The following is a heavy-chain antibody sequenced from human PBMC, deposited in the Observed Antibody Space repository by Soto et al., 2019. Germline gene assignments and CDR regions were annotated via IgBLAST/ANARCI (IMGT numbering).Heavy chain of an antibody. CDR3: ASSAGLDHLLNYYGLNV. J-gene: IGHJ6*02. Sequence: QVLLVQSSAEVKKPGSSVKGSCKASGGTFTSTAFSWVRQAPGQGLEWMGGIIPVLGTPNYAQKFQARLTVTAYASTTTVHMELSSLRSDDTAVYYCASSAGLDHLLNYYGLNVWGQGTTVTVSS. V-gene: IGHV1-69*01. CDR1: GGTFTSTA. CDR2: IIPVLGTP. D-gene: IGHD6-13*01.